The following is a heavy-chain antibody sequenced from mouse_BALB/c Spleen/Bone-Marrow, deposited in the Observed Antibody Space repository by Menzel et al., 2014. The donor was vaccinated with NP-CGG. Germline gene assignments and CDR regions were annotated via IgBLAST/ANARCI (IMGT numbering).Heavy chain of an antibody. J-gene: IGHJ4*01. D-gene: IGHD4-1*01. CDR1: GYTFTSYW. CDR2: IYPGDGDT. CDR3: AREGWDEDYAMDY. Sequence: QVQLKHSGAELARPGASVKLSCKASGYTFTSYWMQWVKQRPGQGLEWIGAIYPGDGDTRYTQKFKGKATLTADKSSSTAYMQLSSLASEDSAVYYCAREGWDEDYAMDYWGQGTSVTVSS. V-gene: IGHV1-87*01.